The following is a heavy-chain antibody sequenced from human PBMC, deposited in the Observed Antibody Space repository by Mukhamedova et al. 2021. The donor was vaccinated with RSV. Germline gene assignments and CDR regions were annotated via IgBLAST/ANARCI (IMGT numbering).Heavy chain of an antibody. CDR3: ARGVTGTKRAYIISGRDAFDI. CDR2: INAGNGNT. V-gene: IGHV1-3*01. J-gene: IGHJ3*02. D-gene: IGHD1-20*01. Sequence: GQRLEWMGWINAGNGNTKYSQKFQGRVTITRDTSASTAYMELSSLRSEDTAVYYCARGVTGTKRAYIISGRDAFDIWGQGTLVPVS.